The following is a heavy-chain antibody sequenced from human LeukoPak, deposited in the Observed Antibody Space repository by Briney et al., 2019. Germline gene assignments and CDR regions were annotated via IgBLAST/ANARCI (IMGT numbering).Heavy chain of an antibody. D-gene: IGHD3-10*01. Sequence: PSQTLSLTCTVSGGSISSGSYYWSWIRQPAGKGLEWIGRIYTSGGTNYNPSLKSRVTISVDTSKNQFSLKLSSVTAADTAVYYCASQPAYYYGSGTGLDYWGQGTLVTVSS. V-gene: IGHV4-61*02. J-gene: IGHJ4*02. CDR2: IYTSGGT. CDR1: GGSISSGSYY. CDR3: ASQPAYYYGSGTGLDY.